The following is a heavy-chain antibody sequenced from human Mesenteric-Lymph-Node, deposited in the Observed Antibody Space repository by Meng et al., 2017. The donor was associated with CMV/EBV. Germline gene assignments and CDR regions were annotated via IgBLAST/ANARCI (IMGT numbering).Heavy chain of an antibody. D-gene: IGHD6-19*01. CDR3: ARERNMEQWLVDYYYYGMDV. J-gene: IGHJ6*02. Sequence: GGSLRLSCAASGFTFSSYSMNWVRQAPGKGLAWVASISGSSSYIYYADSMKGRITISRDNAKNSLYLQMNSLRVEDTAVYYCARERNMEQWLVDYYYYGMDVWGQGTTVTVSS. CDR1: GFTFSSYS. V-gene: IGHV3-21*01. CDR2: ISGSSSYI.